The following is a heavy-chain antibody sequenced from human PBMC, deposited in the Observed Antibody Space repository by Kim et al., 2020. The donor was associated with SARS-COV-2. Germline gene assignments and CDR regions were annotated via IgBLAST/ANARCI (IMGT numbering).Heavy chain of an antibody. J-gene: IGHJ6*02. D-gene: IGHD2-2*01. Sequence: GESLKISCKGSGYSFTSYWIGWVRQMPGKGLEWMGIIYPGDSDTRYSPSFQGQVTISADKSISTAYLQWSSLKASDTAMYYCARHQSSGRTSLDYGMDVWGQGTTVTVSS. CDR1: GYSFTSYW. CDR2: IYPGDSDT. CDR3: ARHQSSGRTSLDYGMDV. V-gene: IGHV5-51*01.